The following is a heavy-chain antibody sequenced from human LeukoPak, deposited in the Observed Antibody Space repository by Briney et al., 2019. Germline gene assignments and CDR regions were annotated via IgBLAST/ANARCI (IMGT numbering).Heavy chain of an antibody. V-gene: IGHV3-48*04. D-gene: IGHD3-10*01. Sequence: GGSLRLSCAASGFTFSSYSMNWVRQAPGKGLEWVSYISSSSSTIYYADSVKGRFTISRDNAKNSLYLQMNSLRTEDTAVYFCARSPASGSSTYDCWGQGTLVTVSS. CDR3: ARSPASGSSTYDC. CDR2: ISSSSSTI. CDR1: GFTFSSYS. J-gene: IGHJ4*02.